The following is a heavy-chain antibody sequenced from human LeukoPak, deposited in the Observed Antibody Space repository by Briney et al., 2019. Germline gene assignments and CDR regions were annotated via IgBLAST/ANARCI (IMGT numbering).Heavy chain of an antibody. V-gene: IGHV3-9*01. CDR3: AKSGSGWFFSFDS. CDR2: ITWNGATL. Sequence: GGSLRLSCAASGFTFDDYAMHWVRQAPGKGLERVSGITWNGATLAYADSVKGRFTISRDNAKNSLFLQMNSLRTEDTALYYCAKSGSGWFFSFDSWGQGTLVSVSS. J-gene: IGHJ4*02. D-gene: IGHD6-19*01. CDR1: GFTFDDYA.